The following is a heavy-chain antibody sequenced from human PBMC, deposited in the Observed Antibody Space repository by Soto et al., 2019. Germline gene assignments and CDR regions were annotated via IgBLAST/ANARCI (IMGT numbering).Heavy chain of an antibody. V-gene: IGHV4-30-4*02. CDR3: ARDARGYYGSGSWFDP. CDR2: IYYSGST. D-gene: IGHD3-10*01. J-gene: IGHJ5*02. CDR1: GGSISSGDYY. Sequence: PSETLSLTCTVSGGSISSGDYYWSWIRQPPGKGLEWIGYIYYSGSTYYNPSLKSRVTISVDTSKNQFSLKLSSVTAADTAVYYCARDARGYYGSGSWFDPWGQGTLVTVSS.